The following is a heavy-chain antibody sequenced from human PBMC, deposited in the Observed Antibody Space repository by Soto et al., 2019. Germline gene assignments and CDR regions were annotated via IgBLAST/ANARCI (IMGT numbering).Heavy chain of an antibody. Sequence: SVKVSCKASGGTFSSYAISWVRQAPGQGLEWMGGIIPIFGTANYAQKFQGRVTITADKSTSTAYMELSSLRSEDTAVYYCARDRVLVVVAPHYYVMDVWGQGSTVTASS. V-gene: IGHV1-69*06. CDR1: GGTFSSYA. CDR2: IIPIFGTA. J-gene: IGHJ6*02. D-gene: IGHD2-15*01. CDR3: ARDRVLVVVAPHYYVMDV.